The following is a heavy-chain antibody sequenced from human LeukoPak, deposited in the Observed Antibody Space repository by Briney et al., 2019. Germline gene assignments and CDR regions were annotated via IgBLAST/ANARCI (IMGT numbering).Heavy chain of an antibody. Sequence: GGSLRLSCAASGFTFSSYSMNWVRQAPGKGLEWVSSISSSSSYIYYADSVKGRFTISRDNAKNSLYLQMNSLRAEDTAVYYCARHYYDSSGYSSWFDLWGQGTLVTVSS. D-gene: IGHD3-22*01. CDR2: ISSSSSYI. CDR1: GFTFSSYS. V-gene: IGHV3-21*01. J-gene: IGHJ5*02. CDR3: ARHYYDSSGYSSWFDL.